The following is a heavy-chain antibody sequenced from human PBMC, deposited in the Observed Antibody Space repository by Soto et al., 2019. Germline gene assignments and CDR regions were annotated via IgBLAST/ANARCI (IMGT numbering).Heavy chain of an antibody. CDR2: ISYDGSNK. V-gene: IGHV3-30*18. CDR3: AKGVAGTVTTLNFDY. CDR1: GFTFSSYG. D-gene: IGHD4-17*01. J-gene: IGHJ4*02. Sequence: PGGSLRLSCAASGFTFSSYGMHWVRQAPGKGLEWVAVISYDGSNKYYADSVKGRFTISRDNSKNTLYLQMNSLRAEDTAVYYCAKGVAGTVTTLNFDYWGQGTLVTVSS.